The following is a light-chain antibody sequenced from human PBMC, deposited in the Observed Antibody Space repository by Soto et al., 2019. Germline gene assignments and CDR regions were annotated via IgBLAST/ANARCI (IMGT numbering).Light chain of an antibody. Sequence: DIVITQSPASLSVSPGERATLSCRASQSVSRNLAWYQQTPGQTPRLLIFDASTRASGVPARFSGSGSGTEFTLTISSLQSEDFAVYYCKQYNSWTAISFGQGTRLEIK. CDR2: DAS. CDR3: KQYNSWTAIS. CDR1: QSVSRN. J-gene: IGKJ5*01. V-gene: IGKV3-15*01.